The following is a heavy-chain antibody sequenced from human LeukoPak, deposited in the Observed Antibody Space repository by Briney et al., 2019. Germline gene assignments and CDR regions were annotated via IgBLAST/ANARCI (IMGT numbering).Heavy chain of an antibody. V-gene: IGHV3-21*01. D-gene: IGHD6-13*01. CDR2: ISSSSSYI. CDR3: ARFRSSWGYYFDY. CDR1: GFTFSSYS. Sequence: GGSLRLSCAASGFTFSSYSMSWVRQAPGKGLEWVSSISSSSSYIYYADSVKGRFTISRDNAKNSLYLQMNSLRAEDTAVYYCARFRSSWGYYFDYWGQGTLVTVSS. J-gene: IGHJ4*02.